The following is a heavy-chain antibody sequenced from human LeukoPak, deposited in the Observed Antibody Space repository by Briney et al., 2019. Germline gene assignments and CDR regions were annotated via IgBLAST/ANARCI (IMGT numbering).Heavy chain of an antibody. Sequence: GGSLRLSCAASGFPFSSYSMNWVRQAPGKGLEWVSSISSSSSYIYYAYSVKGRSTISRDNAKNSLYLQMNSLRAEDTAVYYCARTLFCSSTSCYKGDFDYWGQGTLVTVSS. CDR3: ARTLFCSSTSCYKGDFDY. D-gene: IGHD2-2*02. CDR2: ISSSSSYI. CDR1: GFPFSSYS. V-gene: IGHV3-21*01. J-gene: IGHJ4*02.